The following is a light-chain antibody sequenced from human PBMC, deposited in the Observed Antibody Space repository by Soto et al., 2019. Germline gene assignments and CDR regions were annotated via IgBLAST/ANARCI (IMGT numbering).Light chain of an antibody. V-gene: IGKV3-20*01. CDR3: PQYTSWPLT. CDR2: DIF. J-gene: IGKJ4*01. Sequence: EIVLTQSPGTLSLSPGERATLSCRASQSVSSSDLAWYQPKPGQAPRLVIYDIFTRATGVPTRISGSGSWTEFTLTISSLQSEDFVGSYCPQYTSWPLTFCGGTKVDI. CDR1: QSVSSSD.